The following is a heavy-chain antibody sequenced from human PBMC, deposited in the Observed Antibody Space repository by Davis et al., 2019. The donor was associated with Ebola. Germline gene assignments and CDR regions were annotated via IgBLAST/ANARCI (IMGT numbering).Heavy chain of an antibody. Sequence: SLKISCAASGFTFDGYAMHWVRQAPGKGLEWVSGINWNSNDVGYVASVKGRFTISRDNAKNSLYLQMNSLRDEDTAVYYCVKTRSNWWNDALEIWGRGTMVIVSS. V-gene: IGHV3-9*01. D-gene: IGHD2-8*02. CDR2: INWNSNDV. CDR3: VKTRSNWWNDALEI. J-gene: IGHJ3*02. CDR1: GFTFDGYA.